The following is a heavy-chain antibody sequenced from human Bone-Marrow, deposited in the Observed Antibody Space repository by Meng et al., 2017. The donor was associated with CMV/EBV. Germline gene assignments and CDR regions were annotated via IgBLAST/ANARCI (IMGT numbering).Heavy chain of an antibody. Sequence: SETLSLTCTVSGGSISSSSYYWGWIRQPPGKGLEWIGSMYYSGSTYYNPSLRSRVTMSLDTSKDQFSLKLSSVTAADTAVYYCAAGGYYYSDYWGQGTLVTVSS. V-gene: IGHV4-39*07. CDR1: GGSISSSSYY. J-gene: IGHJ4*02. CDR3: AAGGYYYSDY. D-gene: IGHD3-22*01. CDR2: MYYSGST.